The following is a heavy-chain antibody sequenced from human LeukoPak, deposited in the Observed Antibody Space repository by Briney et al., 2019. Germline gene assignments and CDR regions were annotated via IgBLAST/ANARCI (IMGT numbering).Heavy chain of an antibody. CDR3: AIHYTEDIVVGPAASPETRNNWFDP. CDR1: GDSISSGPYY. J-gene: IGHJ5*02. Sequence: SETLSLTCTVSGDSISSGPYYWGWIRQPPGKGLEWIGNIYYGENTYYNPSLKSRVTISIDTSNNQFSLKLRSVTAADTALYYCAIHYTEDIVVGPAASPETRNNWFDPWGQGTLVTVSS. CDR2: IYYGENT. D-gene: IGHD2-2*01. V-gene: IGHV4-39*01.